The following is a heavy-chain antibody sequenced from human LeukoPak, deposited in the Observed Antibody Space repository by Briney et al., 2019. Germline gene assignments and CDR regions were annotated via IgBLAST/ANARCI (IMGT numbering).Heavy chain of an antibody. V-gene: IGHV3-33*06. Sequence: GRSLRLSCAASGFTFSSYGMHWVRQAPGKGLEWVAVIWYDGSNKYYADSVKGRFTISRDNSKNTLYLQMNSLRAEDTAVYYCAKAIEGYYYYMDVWGKGTTDTVSS. CDR2: IWYDGSNK. CDR1: GFTFSSYG. D-gene: IGHD2/OR15-2a*01. J-gene: IGHJ6*03. CDR3: AKAIEGYYYYMDV.